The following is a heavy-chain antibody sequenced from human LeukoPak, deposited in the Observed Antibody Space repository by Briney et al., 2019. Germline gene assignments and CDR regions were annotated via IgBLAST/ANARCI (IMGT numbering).Heavy chain of an antibody. CDR1: GGSISSYY. CDR2: IDYSGST. CDR3: ARRAYSSGYYFFDY. J-gene: IGHJ4*02. V-gene: IGHV4-59*01. D-gene: IGHD6-19*01. Sequence: ASETLSLTCTVSGGSISSYYWSWLRQPPGKELEWIACIDYSGSTDYNPSLKSRVTLSIDTSKNQFSLKLSSVTAADTAVYYCARRAYSSGYYFFDYWGQGTLVTVSS.